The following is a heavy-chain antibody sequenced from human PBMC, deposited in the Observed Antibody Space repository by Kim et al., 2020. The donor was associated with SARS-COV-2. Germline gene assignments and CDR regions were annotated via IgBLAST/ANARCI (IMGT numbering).Heavy chain of an antibody. CDR1: GYTFTSYG. V-gene: IGHV1-18*04. CDR3: AREYSSGWSVYYYYYGMDV. J-gene: IGHJ6*02. Sequence: ASVKVSCKASGYTFTSYGISWVRQAPGQGLEWMGWISAYNGNTNYAQKLQGRVTMTTDTSTSTAYMELRSLRSDDTAVYYCAREYSSGWSVYYYYYGMDVWGQGTTVTVSS. CDR2: ISAYNGNT. D-gene: IGHD6-19*01.